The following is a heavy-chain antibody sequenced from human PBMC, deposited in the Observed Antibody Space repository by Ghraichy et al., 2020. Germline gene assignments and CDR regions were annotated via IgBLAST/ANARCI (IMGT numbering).Heavy chain of an antibody. V-gene: IGHV3-74*01. D-gene: IGHD6-19*01. CDR2: INIDGSFT. J-gene: IGHJ4*02. CDR3: GRGTNGWYGIDY. Sequence: LSLTCAASGFTFSNYWMHWVRQAPGKGLVWVSRINIDGSFTNYADSVKGRFTISRDSAKNTLYLQMNSLRDEDTAVYYCGRGTNGWYGIDYWGQGTLVSVSS. CDR1: GFTFSNYW.